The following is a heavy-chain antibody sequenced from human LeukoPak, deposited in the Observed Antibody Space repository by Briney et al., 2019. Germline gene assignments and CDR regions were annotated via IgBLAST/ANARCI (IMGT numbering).Heavy chain of an antibody. Sequence: ASVKVSCKASGYTFTSCAISWVRQAPGQGLEWMGWISAYNGNTNYAQKLQGRVTMTTDTSTSTAYMELRSLRSDDTAVYYCAREVGFDSSGDYWGQGTLVTVSS. CDR3: AREVGFDSSGDY. CDR1: GYTFTSCA. V-gene: IGHV1-18*01. D-gene: IGHD3-22*01. CDR2: ISAYNGNT. J-gene: IGHJ4*02.